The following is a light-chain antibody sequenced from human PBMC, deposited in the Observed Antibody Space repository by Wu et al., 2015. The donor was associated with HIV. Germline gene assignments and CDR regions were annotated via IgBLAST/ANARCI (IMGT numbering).Light chain of an antibody. CDR1: QSVSSTY. Sequence: EIVLTQSPGTLSLSPGERATLSCRASQSVSSTYLAWYQQKPGQAPRLLIYGVSSRATGIPDRFSGSGSGTDFTLTISRLEPEDFAVYYCQQYGSSPYTFGRGPSWRSN. V-gene: IGKV3-20*01. CDR2: GVS. CDR3: QQYGSSPYT. J-gene: IGKJ2*01.